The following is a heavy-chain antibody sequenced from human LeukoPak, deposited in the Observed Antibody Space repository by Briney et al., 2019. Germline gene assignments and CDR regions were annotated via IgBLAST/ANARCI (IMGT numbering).Heavy chain of an antibody. D-gene: IGHD4-17*01. CDR2: ISGSGGST. CDR3: ARDSGDYGDYGTSYYFDY. Sequence: GGSLRLSCAASGFTFSSYAMSWVRQAPGKGLEWVSAISGSGGSTYYADSVKGRLTISRDNSKNTLYLQMNSLRAEDTAVYYCARDSGDYGDYGTSYYFDYWGQGTLVTVSS. CDR1: GFTFSSYA. J-gene: IGHJ4*02. V-gene: IGHV3-23*01.